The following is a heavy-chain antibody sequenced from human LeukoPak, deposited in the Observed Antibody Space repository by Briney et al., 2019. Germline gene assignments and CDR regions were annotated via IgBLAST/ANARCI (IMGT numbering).Heavy chain of an antibody. CDR3: AKGLAVAGHFDY. Sequence: GCSLRLSCAAPGFTFSSHAMSWVRQAPGKGLEWVSAISGSGGSTYYADSVKGRFTISRDKSNYTLYLQMNSLRAEDTAVYYCAKGLAVAGHFDYWGQGTLVTVSS. CDR2: ISGSGGST. D-gene: IGHD6-19*01. V-gene: IGHV3-23*01. CDR1: GFTFSSHA. J-gene: IGHJ4*02.